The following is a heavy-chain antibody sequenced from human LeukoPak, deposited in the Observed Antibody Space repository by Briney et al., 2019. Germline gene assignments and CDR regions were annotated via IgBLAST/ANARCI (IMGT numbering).Heavy chain of an antibody. CDR1: GFTFSSHL. V-gene: IGHV3-74*01. CDR3: VRKFATGD. Sequence: EGSLRLSCAASGFTFSSHLMHWVRQAQGTGLVWVSSVKSDGTATNYADSVKGRFTISRDNAKNTLYLQMNSLRVEDTVVYYCVRKFATGDWGQGALVTVSS. CDR2: VKSDGTAT. J-gene: IGHJ4*02. D-gene: IGHD1-14*01.